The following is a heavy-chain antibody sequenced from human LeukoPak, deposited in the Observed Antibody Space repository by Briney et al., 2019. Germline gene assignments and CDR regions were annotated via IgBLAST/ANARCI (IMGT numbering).Heavy chain of an antibody. CDR1: GGSISSGGYY. V-gene: IGHV4-39*07. J-gene: IGHJ5*02. CDR2: INHSGST. D-gene: IGHD6-13*01. CDR3: ARGKGAYSSSWYGNWFDP. Sequence: SETLSLTCTVSGGSISSGGYYWSWIRQPPGKGLEWIGEINHSGSTNYNPSLKSRVTISVDTSKNQFSLKLSSVTAADTAVYYCARGKGAYSSSWYGNWFDPWGQGTLVTVSS.